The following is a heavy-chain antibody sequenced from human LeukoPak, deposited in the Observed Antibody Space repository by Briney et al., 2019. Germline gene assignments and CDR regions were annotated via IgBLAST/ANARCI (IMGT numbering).Heavy chain of an antibody. CDR3: ARGHVSGSYPTLGA. D-gene: IGHD1-26*01. J-gene: IGHJ4*02. CDR2: INPNSGGT. CDR1: GYTFTGYY. Sequence: ASVKVSCKASGYTFTGYYMHWVRQVPGQGLEWMGWINPNSGGTNYAQKFQGRVTMTRDTSTSTAYMELSRLRSDDTAVYYCARGHVSGSYPTLGAWGQGTLVTVSS. V-gene: IGHV1-2*02.